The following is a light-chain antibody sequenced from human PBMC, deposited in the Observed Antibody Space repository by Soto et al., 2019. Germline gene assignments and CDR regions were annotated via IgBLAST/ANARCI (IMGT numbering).Light chain of an antibody. CDR3: QQYGSSGT. J-gene: IGKJ1*01. V-gene: IGKV3-20*01. CDR1: QSVRKN. CDR2: GTS. Sequence: EIVMTQSPATLLLSPGETATLSCRASQSVRKNLAWYQQKPGQAPRLLIYGTSNRATGIPDRISGSRSGTDFTLTISRLEPEDFAVYYCQQYGSSGTFGQGTKVDIK.